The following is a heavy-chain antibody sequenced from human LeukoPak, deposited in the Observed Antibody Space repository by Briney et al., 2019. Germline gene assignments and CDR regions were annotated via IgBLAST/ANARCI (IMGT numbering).Heavy chain of an antibody. Sequence: SETLSLTCTVSGGSISSYYWSWIRQPPGKGLEWIGYIYTSGSTYYNPSLKSRVTISVDTSKNQFSLKLSSVTAADTAVYYCASFPTSYYYDSSGPQSLDYWGQGTLVTVSS. V-gene: IGHV4-4*08. D-gene: IGHD3-22*01. CDR1: GGSISSYY. CDR2: IYTSGST. CDR3: ASFPTSYYYDSSGPQSLDY. J-gene: IGHJ4*02.